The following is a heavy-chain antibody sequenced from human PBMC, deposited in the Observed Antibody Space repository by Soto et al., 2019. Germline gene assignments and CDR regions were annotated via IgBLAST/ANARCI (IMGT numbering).Heavy chain of an antibody. CDR1: GGTFNSYS. J-gene: IGHJ6*02. D-gene: IGHD6-13*01. CDR3: ARAAVLTFTRFYDVDV. V-gene: IGHV1-69*18. Sequence: QVQLVQSGAEVKTPGSSVKVSCEASGGTFNSYSINWVRQAPGHGLAWMGRLIPMFGTTDYAQRFQGRVTFTADESTNTASMEVTNLTSEDTAVYYCARAAVLTFTRFYDVDVWGQGATVTVSS. CDR2: LIPMFGTT.